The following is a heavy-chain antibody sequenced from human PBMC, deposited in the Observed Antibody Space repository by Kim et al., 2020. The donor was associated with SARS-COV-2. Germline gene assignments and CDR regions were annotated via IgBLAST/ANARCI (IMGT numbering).Heavy chain of an antibody. D-gene: IGHD3-9*01. V-gene: IGHV1-8*01. Sequence: AQKFQGRVTLTRNTSISTAYMGLSSLRSEDTAVYYCARGLGYDILTLDDYWGQGTLVTVSS. CDR3: ARGLGYDILTLDDY. J-gene: IGHJ4*02.